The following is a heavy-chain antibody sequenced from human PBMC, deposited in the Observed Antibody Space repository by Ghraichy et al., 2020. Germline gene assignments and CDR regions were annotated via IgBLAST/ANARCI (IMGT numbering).Heavy chain of an antibody. CDR3: ATPTGRSSY. Sequence: GGSLRLSCVGTGFDFGSFCINWVRQGPGKGLQWVADIWYDGSQSYYADSVWGRFTISRDIPKNTVYLQMNSLRREDTGVYYCATPTGRSSYWCQRALVT. CDR1: GFDFGSFC. D-gene: IGHD1-14*01. V-gene: IGHV3-30*02. CDR2: IWYDGSQS. J-gene: IGHJ4*02.